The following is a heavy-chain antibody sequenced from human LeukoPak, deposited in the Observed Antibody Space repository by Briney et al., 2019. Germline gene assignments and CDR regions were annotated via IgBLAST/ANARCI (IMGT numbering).Heavy chain of an antibody. D-gene: IGHD3-16*02. J-gene: IGHJ4*02. V-gene: IGHV4-59*01. CDR3: ARGLSLGGVIGEFDY. CDR1: SGSISSYY. CDR2: IYHSGRT. Sequence: SETLSLTCTVSSGSISSYYWSWIRQPPGKGLEWIGYIYHSGRTNYNPSLKSRVTISVDTSKNQFSLKLSSVTAADTAVYYCARGLSLGGVIGEFDYWGQGTLVTVSS.